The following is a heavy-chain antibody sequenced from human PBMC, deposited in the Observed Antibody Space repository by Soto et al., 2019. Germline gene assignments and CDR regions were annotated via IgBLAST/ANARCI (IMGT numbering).Heavy chain of an antibody. V-gene: IGHV4-31*03. J-gene: IGHJ5*02. CDR3: ARDKHNFAYFYGPPYNWFEA. CDR1: GGSISGGGYY. CDR2: IYYSGST. Sequence: PSETLSLTCTVSGGSISGGGYYWSWIRQHPGRGLEWIGDIYYSGSTYYNPSLRSRVLISVDTSQNQFSLRLSSVTAADTAVYFCARDKHNFAYFYGPPYNWFEAWGQGTLVPVSS. D-gene: IGHD3-22*01.